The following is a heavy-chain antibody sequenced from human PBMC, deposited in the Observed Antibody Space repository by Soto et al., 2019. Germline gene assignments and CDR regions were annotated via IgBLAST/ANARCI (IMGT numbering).Heavy chain of an antibody. CDR3: ARIGLYDSDDYYYPDY. D-gene: IGHD3-22*01. V-gene: IGHV4-59*01. J-gene: IGHJ4*02. CDR1: GGSISTYY. Sequence: ETLSLTCTVSGGSISTYYWSWIRQPPGKGLEWIGYIYYSGSTNYNPSLKSRVTISVDTSKNQFSLKLSSVTAADTAVYYCARIGLYDSDDYYYPDYWGQGTLVTSPQ. CDR2: IYYSGST.